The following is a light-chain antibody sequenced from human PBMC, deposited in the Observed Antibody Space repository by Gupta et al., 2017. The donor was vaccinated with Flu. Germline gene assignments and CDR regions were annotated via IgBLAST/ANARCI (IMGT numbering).Light chain of an antibody. J-gene: IGLJ1*01. CDR2: DVT. V-gene: IGLV2-14*01. Sequence: QSALTQPASVSGSPGQSITISCTGTSSDVGGSNYVSWYQQHPGKAPNLIIYDVTNRPSGVSSRFSGSKSGNTASLTISGLEAEDEGDYICSSETSTNTFYVFGTGTKVTVL. CDR3: SSETSTNTFYV. CDR1: SSDVGGSNY.